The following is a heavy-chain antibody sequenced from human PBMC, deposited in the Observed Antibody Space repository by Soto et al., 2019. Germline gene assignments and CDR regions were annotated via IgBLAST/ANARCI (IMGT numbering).Heavy chain of an antibody. CDR2: ISGSGGST. CDR1: GFTFSNYA. D-gene: IGHD6-19*01. J-gene: IGHJ6*02. CDR3: AKRSPYSSGPRSNYYYYYGMDV. V-gene: IGHV3-23*01. Sequence: GGSLRLSCAASGFTFSNYAMSLVRQAPGKGLEWVSAISGSGGSTYYADSVKGRFTISRDNSKNTLYLQMNSLRAEDTAVYYCAKRSPYSSGPRSNYYYYYGMDVWGQGTTVTVSS.